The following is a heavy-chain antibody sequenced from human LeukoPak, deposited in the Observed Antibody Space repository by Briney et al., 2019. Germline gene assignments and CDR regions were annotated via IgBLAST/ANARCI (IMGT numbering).Heavy chain of an antibody. CDR3: ARDGGAIQFDY. V-gene: IGHV1-46*01. CDR1: GYTFTSYY. Sequence: ASVTVSCKASGYTFTSYYMHWVRQAPGQGLEWMGIINPSGGSTSYAQKFQGRVIMTRDTSTSTVYMELSSLRSEDTAVYYCARDGGAIQFDYWGQGTLVTVSS. J-gene: IGHJ4*02. D-gene: IGHD3-16*01. CDR2: INPSGGST.